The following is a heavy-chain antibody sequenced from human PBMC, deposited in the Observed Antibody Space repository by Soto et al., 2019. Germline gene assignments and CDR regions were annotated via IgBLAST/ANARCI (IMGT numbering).Heavy chain of an antibody. Sequence: SETLSLTCTVSGGSISSAYWSWIRQPPGKGLEWIGYMYKTGSTVYNPSLKSRVTISVDTSKNQFYLKVNSVTAADTAVYYCARDSGYSYGSIDYWGQGTLVTVSS. CDR1: GGSISSAY. D-gene: IGHD5-18*01. J-gene: IGHJ4*02. CDR3: ARDSGYSYGSIDY. CDR2: MYKTGST. V-gene: IGHV4-59*01.